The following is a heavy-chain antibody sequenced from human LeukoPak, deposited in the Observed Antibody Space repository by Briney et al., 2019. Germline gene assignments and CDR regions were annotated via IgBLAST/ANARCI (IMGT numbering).Heavy chain of an antibody. J-gene: IGHJ4*02. D-gene: IGHD6-19*01. V-gene: IGHV3-7*03. CDR3: VRNLAVAGTCFDS. Sequence: SGGSLRLSCAASGFTFRNYWMSWVRQAPGTGPEWVANIKQDGSDRNYVTSVRGRFTISRDNAESSLYLQMNSLRVEDTAVYYCVRNLAVAGTCFDSWGQGTLVTVSS. CDR2: IKQDGSDR. CDR1: GFTFRNYW.